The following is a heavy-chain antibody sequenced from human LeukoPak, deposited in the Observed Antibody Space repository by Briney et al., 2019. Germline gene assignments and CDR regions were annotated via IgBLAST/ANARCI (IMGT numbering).Heavy chain of an antibody. CDR1: DVSISSYY. Sequence: SETLSLTCTASDVSISSYYWNWIRQPAEKGLEWIGRIYISGSTNYNPSLESRVSMSVDTSRNQFSLKVNSVTAADTAVYYCARASYDSSGYYYFDYWGQGTLVTVSS. CDR3: ARASYDSSGYYYFDY. V-gene: IGHV4-4*07. D-gene: IGHD3-22*01. J-gene: IGHJ4*02. CDR2: IYISGST.